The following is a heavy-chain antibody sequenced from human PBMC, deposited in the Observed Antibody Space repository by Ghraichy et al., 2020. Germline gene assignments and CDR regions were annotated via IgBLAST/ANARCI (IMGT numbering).Heavy chain of an antibody. J-gene: IGHJ3*02. V-gene: IGHV3-30*04. CDR1: GFTFSSYS. Sequence: GGSLRLSCAASGFTFSSYSMHWVRQAPGKGLEWVAVISYDGSNKYYADSVKGRFTISRDNSKNTLYLQMNSLRAEDTAVYYCARDLGYSGYLDAFDIWGQGTMVTGSS. CDR2: ISYDGSNK. D-gene: IGHD5-12*01. CDR3: ARDLGYSGYLDAFDI.